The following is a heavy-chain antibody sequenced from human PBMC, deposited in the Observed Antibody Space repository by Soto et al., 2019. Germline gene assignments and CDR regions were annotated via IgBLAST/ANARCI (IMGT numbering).Heavy chain of an antibody. CDR1: GYTFTSYA. Sequence: ASVKVSCKASGYTFTSYAIHWVRQAPGQRLEWMGWINAGNGNTKYSQKFQGRVTITRDTSASTAYMELSSLRSENTAVYYCARDYSSGWYPSKYWGQGTLVTVSS. V-gene: IGHV1-3*01. D-gene: IGHD6-19*01. J-gene: IGHJ4*02. CDR2: INAGNGNT. CDR3: ARDYSSGWYPSKY.